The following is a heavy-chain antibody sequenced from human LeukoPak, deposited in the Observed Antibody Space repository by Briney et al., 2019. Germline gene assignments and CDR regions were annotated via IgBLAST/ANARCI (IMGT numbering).Heavy chain of an antibody. CDR3: ARHNMSLQTRFDF. V-gene: IGHV4-59*08. CDR2: IYYSGST. CDR1: GGSISSYY. Sequence: SETLSLTCTVSGGSISSYYWSWIRQPPGKGLEWIGYIYYSGSTNYNPSLKSRVTISVDTSKNQFSLKLSSVTAADTAIYYCARHNMSLQTRFDFWGQGIPVTVSS. D-gene: IGHD4-11*01. J-gene: IGHJ4*02.